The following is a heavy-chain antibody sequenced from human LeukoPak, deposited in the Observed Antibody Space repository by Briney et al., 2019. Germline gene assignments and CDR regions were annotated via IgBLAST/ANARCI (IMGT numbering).Heavy chain of an antibody. D-gene: IGHD3-10*01. J-gene: IGHJ5*02. CDR2: MNPRNGNT. Sequence: ASVKVSCKASAFTFTNCDINWVRQATGQGLEWIGWMNPRNGNTGYAQKFQGRVTMTRDTSISTAYMELRSLRSEDTAVYYCVRDGEGVAISVNYWFDPWGQGTLVTVSS. CDR3: VRDGEGVAISVNYWFDP. V-gene: IGHV1-8*01. CDR1: AFTFTNCD.